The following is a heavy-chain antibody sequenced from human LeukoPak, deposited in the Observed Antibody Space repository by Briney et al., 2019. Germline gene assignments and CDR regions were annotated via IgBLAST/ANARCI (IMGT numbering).Heavy chain of an antibody. V-gene: IGHV3-74*01. D-gene: IGHD2-15*01. CDR2: INSDGSST. Sequence: PGGALRLSCAASGFTLSNYLMPWVRQAPGKGLVWVSRINSDGSSTHYADSVKGRFTISRDTAKNTLYLQMSGLRAEDTAVYYCARRKIGGGIDYWGQGTLVTVSS. J-gene: IGHJ4*02. CDR1: GFTLSNYL. CDR3: ARRKIGGGIDY.